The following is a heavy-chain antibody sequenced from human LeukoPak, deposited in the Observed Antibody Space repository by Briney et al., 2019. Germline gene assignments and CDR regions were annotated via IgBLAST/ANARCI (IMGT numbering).Heavy chain of an antibody. Sequence: GESLQISCKGSGYSINNYWIGWVRQMPGKGLEWMGIIYPAASDIRYSPSFQGQVTISADKSISTAYLQWSSLKASDTAMYYCARQEYCSGGSCYTWFDPWGQGTLVTVSS. D-gene: IGHD2-15*01. CDR3: ARQEYCSGGSCYTWFDP. CDR1: GYSINNYW. CDR2: IYPAASDI. V-gene: IGHV5-51*01. J-gene: IGHJ5*02.